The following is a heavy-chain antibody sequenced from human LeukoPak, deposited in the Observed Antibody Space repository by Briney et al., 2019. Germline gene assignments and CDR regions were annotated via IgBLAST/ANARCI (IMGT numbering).Heavy chain of an antibody. J-gene: IGHJ3*02. Sequence: GGSLRLSCAASGFTFNIYAMHWVRQAPGKGLEWVAVISYDESDKYYADSVKGRFTISRDNAKNSLYLQMNSLRAEDTALYYCAKSFEKQQHNAFDIWGQGTMVTVSS. V-gene: IGHV3-30*04. CDR2: ISYDESDK. D-gene: IGHD1/OR15-1a*01. CDR1: GFTFNIYA. CDR3: AKSFEKQQHNAFDI.